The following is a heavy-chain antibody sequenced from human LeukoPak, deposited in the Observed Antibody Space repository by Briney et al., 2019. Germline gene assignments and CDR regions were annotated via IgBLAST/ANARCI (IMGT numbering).Heavy chain of an antibody. CDR3: ARDGTSGRILTGYGGFDY. Sequence: SETLSLTCTVSGGSISSYYWSWIRQPPGKGLEWIGYIYYSGSTNYNPSLKSRVTISVDTSKNQFSLKLSSVTAADTAVYYCARDGTSGRILTGYGGFDYWGQGTLVTVSS. V-gene: IGHV4-59*01. CDR2: IYYSGST. D-gene: IGHD3-9*01. J-gene: IGHJ4*02. CDR1: GGSISSYY.